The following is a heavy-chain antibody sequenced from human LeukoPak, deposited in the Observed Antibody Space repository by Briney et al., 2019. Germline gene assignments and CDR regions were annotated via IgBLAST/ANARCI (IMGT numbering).Heavy chain of an antibody. J-gene: IGHJ3*02. Sequence: SQTLSLTCTVSGGSISSGGYYWSWIRQPPGKGLEWIGYIYHSGSTYYNPSLKSRVTISVDRSKNQFSLKLSSVTAADTAVYYCAAQMASDAFDIWGQGTMVTVSS. CDR3: AAQMASDAFDI. V-gene: IGHV4-30-2*01. D-gene: IGHD5-24*01. CDR2: IYHSGST. CDR1: GGSISSGGYY.